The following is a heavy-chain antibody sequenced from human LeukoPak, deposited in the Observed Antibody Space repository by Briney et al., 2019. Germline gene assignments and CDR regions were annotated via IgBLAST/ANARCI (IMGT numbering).Heavy chain of an antibody. D-gene: IGHD1-26*01. CDR2: INPNSGGT. Sequence: ASVKVSCKASGYTFTGYYMYWVRQAPRQGLEWMGRINPNSGGTNYAQKFQGRVTMTRDTSISTAYMELSRLRSDDTAVYYCARDSYSGSYSHLYWGQGTLVTVSS. V-gene: IGHV1-2*06. J-gene: IGHJ4*02. CDR3: ARDSYSGSYSHLY. CDR1: GYTFTGYY.